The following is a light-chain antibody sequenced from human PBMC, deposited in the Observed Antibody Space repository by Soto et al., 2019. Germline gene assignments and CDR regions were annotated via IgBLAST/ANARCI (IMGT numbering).Light chain of an antibody. CDR1: SGHSSYI. CDR3: ETWDSTRV. CDR2: LEGSGSY. Sequence: QLVLTQSSSASASLGSSVKLTCTLSSGHSSYIIAWHQQQPGKAPRYLMKLEGSGSYNKGSGVPDRFSGSSSGADRYLTISSLQSEDEADYYCETWDSTRVFGGGTKLTV. V-gene: IGLV4-60*03. J-gene: IGLJ3*02.